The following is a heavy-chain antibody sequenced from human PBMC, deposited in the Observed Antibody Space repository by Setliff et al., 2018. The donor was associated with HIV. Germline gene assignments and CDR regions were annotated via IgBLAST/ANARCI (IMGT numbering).Heavy chain of an antibody. CDR2: IKPDTGGT. J-gene: IGHJ4*02. V-gene: IGHV1-2*02. CDR1: GYTFTSYS. Sequence: ASVKVSCKASGYTFTSYSMHWVRQAPGQGLEWMGWIKPDTGGTNYAQKFQGRVTMTRDTSITTAYMELSRLGSDDTAVYYCATDDYGGDSFDNWGQGTLVTVSS. CDR3: ATDDYGGDSFDN. D-gene: IGHD4-17*01.